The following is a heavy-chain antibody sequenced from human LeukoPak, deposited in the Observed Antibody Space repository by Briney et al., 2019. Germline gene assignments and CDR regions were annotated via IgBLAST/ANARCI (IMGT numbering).Heavy chain of an antibody. J-gene: IGHJ4*02. CDR1: GGSISSDY. Sequence: PSETLSLTCTVSGGSISSDYWSWIRQPPGKGLEWIGYIYYSGSTNYNPSLKNRVSISVDTSKNQFSLKLSSVTAADTAVYYCARHSTTPGYSSSWPFDYWGQGTLVTVSS. CDR3: ARHSTTPGYSSSWPFDY. V-gene: IGHV4-59*08. D-gene: IGHD6-13*01. CDR2: IYYSGST.